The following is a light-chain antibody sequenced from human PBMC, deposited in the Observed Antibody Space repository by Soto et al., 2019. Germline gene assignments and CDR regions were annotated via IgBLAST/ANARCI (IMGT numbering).Light chain of an antibody. J-gene: IGKJ1*01. CDR3: QQYKTSSWT. CDR2: EAS. Sequence: DIQMTQSPSTLSASVGDRVSITCRASQNIDSGLAWYQQKPGKAPVLLIHEASSLEGGVPSRFSGSGSGTDFTLSISSLHPDDFATYYCQQYKTSSWTFGQGTKVEI. CDR1: QNIDSG. V-gene: IGKV1-5*03.